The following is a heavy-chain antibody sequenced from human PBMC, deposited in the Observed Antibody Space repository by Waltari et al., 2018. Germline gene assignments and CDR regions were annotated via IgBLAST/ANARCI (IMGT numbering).Heavy chain of an antibody. D-gene: IGHD4-17*01. CDR3: ASGLRFPQARAFDI. CDR2: IYHSGST. J-gene: IGHJ3*02. CDR1: GYSISSGYY. V-gene: IGHV4-38-2*01. Sequence: QVQLQESGPGLVKPSETLSLTCAVSGYSISSGYYWGWIRQPPGKGLEWIGSIYHSGSTYSNPSLKSRVTISVDTSKNQFSLKLSSVTAADTAVYYCASGLRFPQARAFDIWGQGTMVTVSS.